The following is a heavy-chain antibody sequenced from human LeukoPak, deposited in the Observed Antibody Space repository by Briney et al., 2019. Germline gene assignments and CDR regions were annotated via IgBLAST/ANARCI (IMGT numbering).Heavy chain of an antibody. V-gene: IGHV4-59*08. CDR1: GGSISSYY. CDR2: IHYRGST. Sequence: SETLSLTCTVSGGSISSYYCSWIRQPPGKGLEWIGNIHYRGSTNYTPSFKSRVTMSVDTSKTQFSLRLTSVTAADTAMYFCARLKLHYYGSGSYAFDVWGQGKMVAVSS. D-gene: IGHD3-10*01. J-gene: IGHJ3*01. CDR3: ARLKLHYYGSGSYAFDV.